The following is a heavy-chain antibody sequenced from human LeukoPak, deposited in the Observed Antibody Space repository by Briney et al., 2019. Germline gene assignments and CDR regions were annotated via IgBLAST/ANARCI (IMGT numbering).Heavy chain of an antibody. D-gene: IGHD3-9*01. CDR2: ISSSGTYA. J-gene: IGHJ5*02. CDR1: GFTFSDYY. V-gene: IGHV3-11*05. CDR3: ARGGYDILTGTSFFEP. Sequence: PGGSLRLSCVASGFTFSDYYMSWIRQAPGKGLQYVSYISSSGTYANYANSVKGRLTNSRDNAKNSLYLQMNSLRADDTAVYYWARGGYDILTGTSFFEPWGQGTLVTVSS.